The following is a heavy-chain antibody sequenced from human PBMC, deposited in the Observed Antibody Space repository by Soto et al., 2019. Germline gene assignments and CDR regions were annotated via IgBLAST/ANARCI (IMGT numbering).Heavy chain of an antibody. V-gene: IGHV1-69*01. CDR3: ASARFGELFRYLSEFAFHY. CDR2: IIPIFGTA. D-gene: IGHD3-10*01. CDR1: VGTFSSYA. Sequence: QVQLVQSGAEVKKPGSSVKVSCKASVGTFSSYAISWVRQAPGQGLEWMGGIIPIFGTANYAHKFQGRVTITADESTSTAYMELSSLRSEDTAVYYCASARFGELFRYLSEFAFHYWGPGTLVTVSS. J-gene: IGHJ4*02.